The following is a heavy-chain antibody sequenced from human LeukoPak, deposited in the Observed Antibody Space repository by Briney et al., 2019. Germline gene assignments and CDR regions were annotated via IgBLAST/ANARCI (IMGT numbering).Heavy chain of an antibody. V-gene: IGHV4-59*04. CDR1: GGSISSYY. CDR3: ARRGSGYNTNFDY. Sequence: SETLSLTCTVSGGSISSYYWSWIRQPPGKGLEWIGYIYYSGSTYYNPSLKSRVTVSVDTSKNHFSLKLSSVTAADTAVYYCARRGSGYNTNFDYWGQGTLVTVSS. J-gene: IGHJ4*02. D-gene: IGHD6-19*01. CDR2: IYYSGST.